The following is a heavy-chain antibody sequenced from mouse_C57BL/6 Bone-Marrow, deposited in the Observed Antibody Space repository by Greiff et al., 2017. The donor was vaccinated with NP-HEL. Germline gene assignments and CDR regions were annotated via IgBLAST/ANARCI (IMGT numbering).Heavy chain of an antibody. Sequence: EVNLVESGPGLAKPSQTLSLTCSVTGYSIPSDYWNWIRKFPGNKLEYMGYISYSGSTYYNPSLKSRISITRDTSKNQYYLQLNSVTTEDTATYYCARYDYDGRNFDYWGQGTTLTVSS. CDR2: ISYSGST. V-gene: IGHV3-8*01. CDR1: GYSIPSDY. D-gene: IGHD2-4*01. CDR3: ARYDYDGRNFDY. J-gene: IGHJ2*01.